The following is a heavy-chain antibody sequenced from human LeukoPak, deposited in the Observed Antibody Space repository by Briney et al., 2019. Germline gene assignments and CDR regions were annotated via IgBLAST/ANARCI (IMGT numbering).Heavy chain of an antibody. J-gene: IGHJ4*02. CDR3: ARGDMYYGSGSYHY. D-gene: IGHD3-10*01. CDR2: VNHTGNA. V-gene: IGHV4-34*01. CDR1: GGSFPDYA. Sequence: SETLSLTCAVSGGSFPDYAWTWIRQPPGKGLEWIGEVNHTGNANYNPSLKGRVTMLVDTSQNQFSLSLSSVTAADTAVYFCARGDMYYGSGSYHYWGQGTLVTVSS.